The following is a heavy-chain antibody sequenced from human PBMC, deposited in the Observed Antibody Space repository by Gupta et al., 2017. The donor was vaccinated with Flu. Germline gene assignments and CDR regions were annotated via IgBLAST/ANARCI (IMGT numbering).Heavy chain of an antibody. V-gene: IGHV3-23*01. J-gene: IGHJ3*02. Sequence: EVQLLESGGGLAQPGGSLRLSCAASGFTFSSYAMRWVRQAPGKGLEWVSTISGSGSNTYYADSVKGWFTISGDSSKKTVYLQMNSLRAEDTAVYYCAKGANWAFEIWGQGTMVTVSS. CDR2: ISGSGSNT. CDR1: GFTFSSYA. CDR3: AKGANWAFEI. D-gene: IGHD1-1*01.